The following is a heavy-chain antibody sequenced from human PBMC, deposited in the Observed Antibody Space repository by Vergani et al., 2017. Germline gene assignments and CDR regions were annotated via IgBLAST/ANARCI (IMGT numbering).Heavy chain of an antibody. J-gene: IGHJ6*02. D-gene: IGHD3-10*01. CDR2: IIPIFGTA. V-gene: IGHV1-69*12. Sequence: QVQLVQSGAEVKKPGSSVKVSCKASGGTFSSYAISWVRQAPGQGLEWMGGIIPIFGTANYAQKFQGRVTVTADESTSTAYMELSSLRSEDTAVYCCARGMVRGVIMIMDYGMDVWGQGTTVTVSS. CDR1: GGTFSSYA. CDR3: ARGMVRGVIMIMDYGMDV.